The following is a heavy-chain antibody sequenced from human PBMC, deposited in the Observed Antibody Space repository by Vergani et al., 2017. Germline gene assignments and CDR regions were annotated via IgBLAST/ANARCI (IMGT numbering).Heavy chain of an antibody. CDR3: AREESVAGNNWFDP. Sequence: QVQLQESGPGLVKPSQTLSLTCTVSGGSISSYYWSWIRQPPGKGLEWIGYIYYSGSTNYNPSLKSRVTISVDTSKNQFSLKLSSVTAADTAVYYCAREESVAGNNWFDPWGQGTLVTVSS. V-gene: IGHV4-59*12. CDR1: GGSISSYY. J-gene: IGHJ5*02. CDR2: IYYSGST. D-gene: IGHD6-19*01.